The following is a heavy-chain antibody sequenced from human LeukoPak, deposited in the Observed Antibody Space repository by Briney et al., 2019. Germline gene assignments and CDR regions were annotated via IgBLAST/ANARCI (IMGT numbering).Heavy chain of an antibody. J-gene: IGHJ4*02. D-gene: IGHD4-17*01. CDR3: PRDYAGYVGYFFFDY. CDR2: ISGGGETT. CDR1: GFTFNNYA. Sequence: GGSLRLSCAASGFTFNNYAMNWVRQAPGKGLEWVSSISGGGETTYYADSAKGRFTISRDNSQNTLYLQMNSLRAEDTAVYYCPRDYAGYVGYFFFDYWGQGTLVTVSS. V-gene: IGHV3-23*01.